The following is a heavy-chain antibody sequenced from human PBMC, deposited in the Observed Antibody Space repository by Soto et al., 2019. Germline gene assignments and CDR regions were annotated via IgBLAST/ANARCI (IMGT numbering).Heavy chain of an antibody. Sequence: GGSLRLSCAASGFTFRSYAMTWVRQAPGKGLEWVSALSASGVITYYAASVKGRFTISRDNSKSTLYLQMNGLRAEDTAVYYCAKGEYTTSWCDFWGQGSLVTVSS. CDR1: GFTFRSYA. CDR2: LSASGVIT. J-gene: IGHJ4*02. V-gene: IGHV3-23*01. D-gene: IGHD6-13*01. CDR3: AKGEYTTSWCDF.